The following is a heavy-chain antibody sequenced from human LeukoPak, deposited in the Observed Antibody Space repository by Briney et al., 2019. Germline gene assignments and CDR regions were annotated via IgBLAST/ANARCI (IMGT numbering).Heavy chain of an antibody. CDR1: GGSFSGYY. V-gene: IGHV3-53*01. Sequence: PSETLSLTCGVYGGSFSGYYWSWVRQAPGKGLEWVSVIYSGGSKYYADSVKGRFTISRDNSKNTLYLQMNSLRAEDTAVYYCARVLSGRGSLYSYYYYMDVWGKGTTVTISS. CDR3: ARVLSGRGSLYSYYYYMDV. CDR2: IYSGGSK. D-gene: IGHD3-10*01. J-gene: IGHJ6*03.